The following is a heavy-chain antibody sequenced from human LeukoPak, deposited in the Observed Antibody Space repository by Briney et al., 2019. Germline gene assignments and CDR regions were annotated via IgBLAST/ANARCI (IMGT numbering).Heavy chain of an antibody. J-gene: IGHJ5*02. V-gene: IGHV1-8*02. Sequence: GASVKVSCKASGYTFTGYYMHWVRQAPGQGLEWMGWINPNSGNTGYAQKFQGRVTMTRNTSISTAYMELSSLRSEDTAVYYCARVGWADFWSGYYPRNWFDPWGQGTLVTVSS. CDR2: INPNSGNT. CDR1: GYTFTGYY. CDR3: ARVGWADFWSGYYPRNWFDP. D-gene: IGHD3-3*01.